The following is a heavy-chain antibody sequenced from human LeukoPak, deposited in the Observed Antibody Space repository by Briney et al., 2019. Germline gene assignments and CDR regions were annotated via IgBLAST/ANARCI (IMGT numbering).Heavy chain of an antibody. CDR1: GFTFSSYG. V-gene: IGHV3-30*02. D-gene: IGHD1-26*01. J-gene: IGHJ1*01. Sequence: GGSLRLSCAASGFTFSSYGMHWVRQAPGKGLEWVAFIRYDGSNKYYADSVKGRFTISRDNSKNTLYLQMNSLRAEDTAVYYCAKWSGSYYSYFQHWGQGTLVTVSS. CDR2: IRYDGSNK. CDR3: AKWSGSYYSYFQH.